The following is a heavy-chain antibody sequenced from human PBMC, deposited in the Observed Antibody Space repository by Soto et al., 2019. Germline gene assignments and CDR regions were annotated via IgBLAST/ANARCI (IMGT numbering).Heavy chain of an antibody. CDR2: IIPIFGTA. J-gene: IGHJ6*02. Sequence: SVKVSCKASGGTFSSYAISWVRQAPGQGLEWMGGIIPIFGTANYAQKFQGRVTITADESTSTAYMELSSLRSEDTAVYYCAKGYCTNGVCYGMDVWGQGTTVTVSS. CDR3: AKGYCTNGVCYGMDV. D-gene: IGHD2-8*01. CDR1: GGTFSSYA. V-gene: IGHV1-69*13.